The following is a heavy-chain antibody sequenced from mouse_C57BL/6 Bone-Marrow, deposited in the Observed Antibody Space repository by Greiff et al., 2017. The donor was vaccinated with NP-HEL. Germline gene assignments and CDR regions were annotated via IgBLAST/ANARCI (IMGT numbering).Heavy chain of an antibody. V-gene: IGHV5-12*01. Sequence: EVQVVESGGGLVQPGGSLKLSCAASGFTFSDYYMYWVRQTPEKRLEWVAYISNGGGSTYYPDTVKGRFTISRDNAKNTLYLQMSRLKSEDTAMYYCARRDYDGLDYWGQGTTLTVSS. D-gene: IGHD2-3*01. J-gene: IGHJ2*01. CDR1: GFTFSDYY. CDR2: ISNGGGST. CDR3: ARRDYDGLDY.